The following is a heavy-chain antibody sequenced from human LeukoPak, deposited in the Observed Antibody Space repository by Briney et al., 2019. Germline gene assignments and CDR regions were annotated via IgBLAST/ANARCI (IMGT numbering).Heavy chain of an antibody. CDR1: GASISSYY. J-gene: IGHJ4*02. Sequence: SESLSLTCTVSGASISSYYRSWIRQPAGKGLEWTGRIYTSGSTNYSPSLKSRVTMSVDTSKNQFSLKLSSVTAADTAVYYCASFGVFQYLDYWGQGTLVTVSS. CDR3: ASFGVFQYLDY. V-gene: IGHV4-4*07. D-gene: IGHD2-8*01. CDR2: IYTSGST.